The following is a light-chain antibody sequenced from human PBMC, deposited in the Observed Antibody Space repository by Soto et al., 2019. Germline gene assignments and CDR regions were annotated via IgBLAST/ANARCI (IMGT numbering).Light chain of an antibody. J-gene: IGKJ4*01. Sequence: DIQMTQSPSTLSGSVGDRVTITCRASQTISSWLAWYQQNPGKAPKLLIYAASRLQSAVPSRFSGSGSGTDFTLTISSLQPEDCATYYCQQSYSIPHLAFGGGTKVDIK. CDR1: QTISSW. CDR2: AAS. V-gene: IGKV1-39*01. CDR3: QQSYSIPHLA.